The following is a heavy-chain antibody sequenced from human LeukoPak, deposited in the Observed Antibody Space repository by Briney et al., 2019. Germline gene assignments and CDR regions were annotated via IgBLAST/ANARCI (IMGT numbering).Heavy chain of an antibody. D-gene: IGHD4-17*01. V-gene: IGHV1-18*01. CDR1: GYTFSSDG. CDR2: ISAYTGHT. Sequence: ASVKVSCKASGYTFSSDGFSWVRQAPGQGLEWMGWISAYTGHTMFAQKYQGRVTMTTDTSTSTAYMELRSLRSDDTAVYYCARGGGSYGDYSLWLGYWGQGTLVTVSS. J-gene: IGHJ4*02. CDR3: ARGGGSYGDYSLWLGY.